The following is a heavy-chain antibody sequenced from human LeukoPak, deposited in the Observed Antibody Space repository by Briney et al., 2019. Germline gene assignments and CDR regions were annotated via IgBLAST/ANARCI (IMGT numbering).Heavy chain of an antibody. J-gene: IGHJ4*02. V-gene: IGHV6-1*01. CDR3: ARDLESYSSSWYYFDY. Sequence: SQTLSLTCAISGDGVSSNSAAWNWIRQSPSRGLEWLGRTYYRSKWYNDYAVSVKSRITINPDTSKNQFSLQLNSVTPEDTAVYYCARDLESYSSSWYYFDYWGQGTLVTVSS. CDR2: TYYRSKWYN. D-gene: IGHD6-13*01. CDR1: GDGVSSNSAA.